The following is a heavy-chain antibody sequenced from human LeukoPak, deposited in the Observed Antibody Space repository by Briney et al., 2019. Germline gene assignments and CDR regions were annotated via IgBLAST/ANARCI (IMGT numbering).Heavy chain of an antibody. CDR1: GFTFSSYA. Sequence: PGGSLRLSCAASGFTFSSYAMHWVRQAPGKGLEWVAVISYDGSNKYYADSVKGRFTISRDNSKNTLYLQMNSLRAEDTAVYYCARTSSSWYEWAVDGMDVWGQGTTVTVSS. J-gene: IGHJ6*02. V-gene: IGHV3-30-3*01. CDR3: ARTSSSWYEWAVDGMDV. CDR2: ISYDGSNK. D-gene: IGHD6-13*01.